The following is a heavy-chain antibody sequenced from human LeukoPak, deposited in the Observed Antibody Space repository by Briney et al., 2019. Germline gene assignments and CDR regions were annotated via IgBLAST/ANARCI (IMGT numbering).Heavy chain of an antibody. CDR1: GGTFSSYA. J-gene: IGHJ4*02. V-gene: IGHV1-69*05. Sequence: EASVKVSCKASGGTFSSYAISWVRQAPGQGLEWMGGIIPIFGTANYAQKFQGRVTITTDESTSTAYMELSSLRSEDTAVYYCARVLGGIVGATGLDYWGQGTLVTVSS. D-gene: IGHD1-26*01. CDR2: IIPIFGTA. CDR3: ARVLGGIVGATGLDY.